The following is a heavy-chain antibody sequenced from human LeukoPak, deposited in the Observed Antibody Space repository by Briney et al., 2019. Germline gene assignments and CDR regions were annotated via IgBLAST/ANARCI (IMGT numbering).Heavy chain of an antibody. J-gene: IGHJ4*02. V-gene: IGHV4-39*07. CDR3: ARDFRGGYDFWSGYYTPYYFDY. Sequence: PSEALSLTCTVSGGSISSSGYYWGWIRQPPGKGLEWIVSMYYSGSTYYNPSLRSRVTISVDTSKNHFSLKLRSVPAADTAVYYCARDFRGGYDFWSGYYTPYYFDYWGQGTLVTVSP. D-gene: IGHD3-3*01. CDR1: GGSISSSGYY. CDR2: MYYSGST.